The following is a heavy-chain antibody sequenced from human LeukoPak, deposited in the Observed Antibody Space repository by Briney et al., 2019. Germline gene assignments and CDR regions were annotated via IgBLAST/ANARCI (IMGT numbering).Heavy chain of an antibody. V-gene: IGHV4-34*01. D-gene: IGHD6-6*01. CDR2: INHSGST. J-gene: IGHJ6*02. CDR3: ARETMGIAARPNGLDYYYYYGMDV. Sequence: PSETLSLTCAVYGGSFSGYYWSWIRQPPGKGLEWIGEINHSGSTNYNPSLKSRVTISVDTSKNQFSLKLSSVTAADTAVYYCARETMGIAARPNGLDYYYYYGMDVWGQGTTVTVSS. CDR1: GGSFSGYY.